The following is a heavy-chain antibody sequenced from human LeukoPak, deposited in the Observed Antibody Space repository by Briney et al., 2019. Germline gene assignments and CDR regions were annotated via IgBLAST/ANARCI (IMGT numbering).Heavy chain of an antibody. CDR2: IYYSGST. CDR3: ASHKGF. Sequence: SETLSLTCTVSGGSISNNYWSWFRQPPGKGLEWIGYIYYSGSTNYNPSLKSRVTISVDTSKSQFSLKLSSVTAADTAVYYCASHKGFWGQGTLDTVSS. J-gene: IGHJ4*02. V-gene: IGHV4-59*01. CDR1: GGSISNNY.